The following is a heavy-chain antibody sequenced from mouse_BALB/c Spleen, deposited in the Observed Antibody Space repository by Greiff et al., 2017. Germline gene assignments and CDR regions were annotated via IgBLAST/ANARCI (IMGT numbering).Heavy chain of an antibody. D-gene: IGHD2-1*01. J-gene: IGHJ2*01. CDR2: INPYNGDT. V-gene: IGHV1-20*02. CDR3: ARSEYGNSLYDFDY. CDR1: GYSFTGYF. Sequence: VQLQQSGPELVKPGASVKISCKASGYSFTGYFMNWVMQSHGKSLEWIGRINPYNGDTFYNQKFKGKATLTVDKSSSTAHMELRSLASEDSAVYYCARSEYGNSLYDFDYWGQGTTLTVSS.